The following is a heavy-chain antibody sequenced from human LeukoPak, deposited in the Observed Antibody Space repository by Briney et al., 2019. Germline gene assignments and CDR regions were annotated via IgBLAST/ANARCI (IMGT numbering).Heavy chain of an antibody. CDR2: ISSGDGTT. CDR1: AYSFTSYY. CDR3: ARTRGYGYVDY. J-gene: IGHJ4*02. V-gene: IGHV1-46*01. Sequence: ASVKVSCKASAYSFTSYYMHWVRQAPGQGLEWMGIISSGDGTTNYAQKFQDRVTMRTDTSASTVYLDLSSLRSEDTAVYYCARTRGYGYVDYWGQGTLVTVSS. D-gene: IGHD2-15*01.